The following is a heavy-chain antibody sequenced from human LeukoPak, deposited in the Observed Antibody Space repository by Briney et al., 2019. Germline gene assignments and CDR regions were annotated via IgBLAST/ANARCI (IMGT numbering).Heavy chain of an antibody. D-gene: IGHD6-13*01. CDR3: ARSDIAAAGTFDY. Sequence: GGSLRLSCAASGFTFSSYSMNWVRQAPGKGLEWVSSISSSSSYIYYADSVKGRFTISGDNAKDPLYLQMNSLRAEDTSVYYCARSDIAAAGTFDYWGQGTLVTVSS. CDR1: GFTFSSYS. CDR2: ISSSSSYI. J-gene: IGHJ4*02. V-gene: IGHV3-21*01.